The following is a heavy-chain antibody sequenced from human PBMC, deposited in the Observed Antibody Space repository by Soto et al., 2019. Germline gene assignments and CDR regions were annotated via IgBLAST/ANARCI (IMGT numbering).Heavy chain of an antibody. CDR1: GFSLNSRGVG. Sequence: QITLRESGPALVKPTQTLTLTCTFSGFSLNSRGVGVGWVRQPPGKALEWLAIVYWDDDKRYRPSLRSRLSIRKDTPKNQVVLTLTNTXXXXXXXXYCVHRGPVDETGMGFDFWGQGSLVTVSS. D-gene: IGHD2-21*01. J-gene: IGHJ4*02. CDR3: VHRGPVDETGMGFDF. V-gene: IGHV2-5*02. CDR2: VYWDDDK.